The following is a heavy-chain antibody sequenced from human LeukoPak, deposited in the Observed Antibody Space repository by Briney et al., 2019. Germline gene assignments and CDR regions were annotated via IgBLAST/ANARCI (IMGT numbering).Heavy chain of an antibody. J-gene: IGHJ4*02. CDR1: GYTLTGCY. CDR3: ARVLEIAPISIHY. CDR2: INPNSGGT. D-gene: IGHD5-24*01. V-gene: IGHV1-2*02. Sequence: ASVNVSCKASGYTLTGCYMHWVRQAPGHGLEWMGWINPNSGGTNYAQKFQGRVTMTRDTSISTAYMELSRLRSDDTAVYYCARVLEIAPISIHYWGQGTLVTVSS.